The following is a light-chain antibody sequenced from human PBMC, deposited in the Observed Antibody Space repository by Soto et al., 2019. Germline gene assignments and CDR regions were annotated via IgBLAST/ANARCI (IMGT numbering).Light chain of an antibody. Sequence: EFVLTQSPGTLSLSPGERATLSCRASQSVNNFLAWYQQKTDQSPSLLIYNASHRATGIPARFSGSGSGTAFTLSIGSLEPEDVAVYYCKQCYRWSEEFGQGTKVDIK. J-gene: IGKJ1*01. CDR1: QSVNNF. V-gene: IGKV3-11*01. CDR2: NAS. CDR3: KQCYRWSEE.